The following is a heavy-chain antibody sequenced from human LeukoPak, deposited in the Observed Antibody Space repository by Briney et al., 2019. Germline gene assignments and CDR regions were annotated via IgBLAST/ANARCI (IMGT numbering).Heavy chain of an antibody. CDR2: IRYDGSNK. V-gene: IGHV3-30*02. CDR3: AIEGEPRVPFDY. CDR1: GFTFSSYG. D-gene: IGHD1-26*01. Sequence: GGSLRLSCAASGFTFSSYGMHWVRQAPGKGLEWVAFIRYDGSNKYYADSVKGRFTISRDNSKNTLYLQMNSLRAEDTAVYYCAIEGEPRVPFDYWGQGTLVTVSS. J-gene: IGHJ4*02.